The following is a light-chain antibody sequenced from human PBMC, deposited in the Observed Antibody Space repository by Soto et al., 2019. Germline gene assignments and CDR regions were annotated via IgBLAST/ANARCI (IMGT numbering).Light chain of an antibody. V-gene: IGKV1-39*01. Sequence: DIQMTQSPSSLSASVGDRVTITCRASRTISSYLNWYQQNPGKAPKLLIFAASSLHSGVPSRFSGSGSGTDFTLTISSLQPEDFATYYCQQSYSALTFGGGTKLEIK. CDR3: QQSYSALT. CDR2: AAS. J-gene: IGKJ4*01. CDR1: RTISSY.